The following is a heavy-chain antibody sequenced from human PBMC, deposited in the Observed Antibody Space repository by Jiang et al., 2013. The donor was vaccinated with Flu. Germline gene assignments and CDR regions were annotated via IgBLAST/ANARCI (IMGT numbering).Heavy chain of an antibody. Sequence: KSRVTISVDTSKNQFSLKLSSVTAADTAVYYCARDSSSSDYYYYGMDVWGQGTTVTVSS. CDR3: ARDSSSSDYYYYGMDV. D-gene: IGHD6-6*01. J-gene: IGHJ6*02. V-gene: IGHV4-59*01.